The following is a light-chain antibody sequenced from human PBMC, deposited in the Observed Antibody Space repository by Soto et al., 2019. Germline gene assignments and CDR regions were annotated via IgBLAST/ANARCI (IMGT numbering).Light chain of an antibody. Sequence: QSALTQPPSASGSPGQSVTISCTGTSSDVGGYNYVSWHQHPPGKAPKLMIYDVSKPPSVVPDRFSGSKSGNTASLTVSGLQAADEAAYYCSSYAGTNIHYVFGTGTKLTVL. CDR1: SSDVGGYNY. V-gene: IGLV2-8*01. CDR3: SSYAGTNIHYV. J-gene: IGLJ1*01. CDR2: DVS.